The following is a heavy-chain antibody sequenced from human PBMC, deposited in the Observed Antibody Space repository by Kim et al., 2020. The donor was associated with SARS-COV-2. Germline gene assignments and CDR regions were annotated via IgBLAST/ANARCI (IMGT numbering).Heavy chain of an antibody. CDR3: ARGRLHVFDY. CDR2: ISAYNGDT. Sequence: ASVKVSCKASGYTFTSYGISWVRQAPGQGLEWMGWISAYNGDTNYAQRRQGRVTMTTDPSTSTAYMELRSLRSDDTAVYYCARGRLHVFDYWGQGTLVTVSS. J-gene: IGHJ4*02. CDR1: GYTFTSYG. V-gene: IGHV1-18*04.